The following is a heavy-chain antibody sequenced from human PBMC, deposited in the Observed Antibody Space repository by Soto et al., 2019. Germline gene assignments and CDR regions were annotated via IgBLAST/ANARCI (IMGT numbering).Heavy chain of an antibody. D-gene: IGHD6-19*01. Sequence: PSETLSLTCTVSGGSISSSSYYWGWIRQPPGKGLEWIGSIYYSGSTYYNPSLKSRVTISVDTSKNQFSLKLSSVTAADTAVYYCARHQWLEPPPRWGQGTLVTV. V-gene: IGHV4-39*01. J-gene: IGHJ4*02. CDR2: IYYSGST. CDR3: ARHQWLEPPPR. CDR1: GGSISSSSYY.